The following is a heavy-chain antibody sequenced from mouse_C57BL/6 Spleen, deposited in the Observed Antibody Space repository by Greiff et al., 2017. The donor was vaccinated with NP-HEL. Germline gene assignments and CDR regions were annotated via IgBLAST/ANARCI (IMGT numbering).Heavy chain of an antibody. CDR1: GYSITSGYY. CDR2: ISYDGSN. V-gene: IGHV3-6*01. CDR3: ASHWGMDY. J-gene: IGHJ4*01. Sequence: EVQLQESGPGLVKPSQSLSLTCSVTGYSITSGYYWNWIRQFPGNKLEWMGYISYDGSNNYNPSLKNRISITRDTSKNQFFLKLNSVTTEDTATYYCASHWGMDYWGQGTSVTVSS. D-gene: IGHD4-1*01.